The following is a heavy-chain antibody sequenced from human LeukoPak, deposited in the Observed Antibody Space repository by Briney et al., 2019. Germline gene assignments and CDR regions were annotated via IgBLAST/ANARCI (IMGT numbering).Heavy chain of an antibody. V-gene: IGHV3-11*01. CDR2: ISSSGSTI. CDR1: GFTFSDHY. Sequence: GGSLRLSCAASGFTFSDHYMSWIRQAPGKGLEWVSYISSSGSTIYYADSVKGRFTISRDNAKNSLYLQMNSLRAEDTALYYCAKAGRDGDYRWYFDLWGRGTLVTASS. D-gene: IGHD4-17*01. J-gene: IGHJ2*01. CDR3: AKAGRDGDYRWYFDL.